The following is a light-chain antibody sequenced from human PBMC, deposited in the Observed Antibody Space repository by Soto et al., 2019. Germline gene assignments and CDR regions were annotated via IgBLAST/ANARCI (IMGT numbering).Light chain of an antibody. V-gene: IGKV3-15*01. CDR1: QTVNTN. CDR3: QQYNNWPYT. Sequence: EIVMTQSPATLSVSPGERATLSCRASQTVNTNFAWYQQKLGQAPRLLIYDASTRATGIPARFSGSGSGTDFTLTISSLQSEDYTIYFCQQYNNWPYTFGQGTKVDIK. J-gene: IGKJ2*01. CDR2: DAS.